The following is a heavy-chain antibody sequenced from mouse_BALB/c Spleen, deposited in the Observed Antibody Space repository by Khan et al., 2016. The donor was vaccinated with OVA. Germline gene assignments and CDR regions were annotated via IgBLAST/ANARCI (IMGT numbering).Heavy chain of an antibody. V-gene: IGHV3-2*02. CDR2: ISYSGST. Sequence: DVQLVESGPGLVKPSQSLSLTCTVTGYSITSDYAWNWIRQFPGNKLEWMGYISYSGSTSYNPSLKSRISITRDTSKNQFFLQLHSVTTGDTATYYCARRAYYANWYFDVWGAETTVTVSS. CDR1: GYSITSDYA. J-gene: IGHJ1*01. CDR3: ARRAYYANWYFDV. D-gene: IGHD1-1*02.